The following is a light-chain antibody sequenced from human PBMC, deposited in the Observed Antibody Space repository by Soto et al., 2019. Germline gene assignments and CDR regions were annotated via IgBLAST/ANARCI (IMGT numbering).Light chain of an antibody. CDR3: SSYISSSTYYV. CDR1: SSDVGGYNY. CDR2: DVS. J-gene: IGLJ1*01. V-gene: IGLV2-14*01. Sequence: QSVLTQPASVSGSPGQSITISCTGTSSDVGGYNYVSWYQQRPGKAPKLMIYDVSNRPSGVSNRFSGSKSGNAASLTISGLQAEDEADYYCSSYISSSTYYVFVIGTKVTVL.